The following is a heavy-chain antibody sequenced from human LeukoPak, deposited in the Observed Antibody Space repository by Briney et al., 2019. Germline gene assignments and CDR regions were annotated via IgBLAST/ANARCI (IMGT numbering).Heavy chain of an antibody. D-gene: IGHD3-22*01. CDR3: AGTYDSNGYYPDGRFDY. CDR1: GGSISSHY. J-gene: IGHJ4*02. V-gene: IGHV4-59*11. Sequence: PETLSLTCTVSGGSISSHYRSWIRQPPGKGLEWIGYMYYSGSTKYNPSLKSRVTISVDTSKNQVSLKLSSVTAADTAVYYCAGTYDSNGYYPDGRFDYWGQGTLVTVSS. CDR2: MYYSGST.